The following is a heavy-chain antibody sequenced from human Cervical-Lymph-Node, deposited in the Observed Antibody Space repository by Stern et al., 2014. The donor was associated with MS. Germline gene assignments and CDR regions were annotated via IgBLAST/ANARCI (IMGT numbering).Heavy chain of an antibody. CDR3: ARCNVPRKAYSMDV. J-gene: IGHJ6*02. Sequence: QMQLVESGGGLVKPGGSLRLSCGASGFTFSDYFMSWIRQAPGKGLEWVAYISSGGSNIHYADSVKGRFTISRDNANSSLYLQMHSLRAEDTAVYYCARCNVPRKAYSMDVWGQGTTVTVSS. V-gene: IGHV3-11*01. CDR1: GFTFSDYF. D-gene: IGHD2/OR15-2a*01. CDR2: ISSGGSNI.